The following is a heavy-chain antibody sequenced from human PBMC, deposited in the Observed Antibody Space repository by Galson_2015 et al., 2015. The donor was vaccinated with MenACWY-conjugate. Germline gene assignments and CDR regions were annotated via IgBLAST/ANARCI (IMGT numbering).Heavy chain of an antibody. J-gene: IGHJ3*01. CDR2: IKEDGSDK. V-gene: IGHV3-7*03. Sequence: SLRLSCAASGFTFNNYWMNWVRQAPGKGLEWVASIKEDGSDKYYVDSVKGRFTISRDNAQNSLYLQMNSLRADDTAVYYCARDRGRPDAFDVWGQGTMVIVSS. D-gene: IGHD1-1*01. CDR3: ARDRGRPDAFDV. CDR1: GFTFNNYW.